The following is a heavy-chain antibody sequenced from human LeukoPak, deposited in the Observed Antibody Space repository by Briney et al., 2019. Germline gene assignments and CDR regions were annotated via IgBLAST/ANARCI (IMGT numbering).Heavy chain of an antibody. J-gene: IGHJ4*02. CDR2: IRYDGSNK. CDR1: GFTFSSYG. CDR3: AKDGSEQQDLIAGRFDY. Sequence: GGSLRLSCAASGFTFSSYGMHWVRQAPGKGLEWVAFIRYDGSNKYYADSVKGRFTISRDNSKNTLYLQMNSLRAEDTAVYYCAKDGSEQQDLIAGRFDYWGQGTLVTVSS. V-gene: IGHV3-30*02. D-gene: IGHD6-6*01.